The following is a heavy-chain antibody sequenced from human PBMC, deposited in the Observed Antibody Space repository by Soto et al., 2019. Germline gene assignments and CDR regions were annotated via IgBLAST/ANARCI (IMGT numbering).Heavy chain of an antibody. D-gene: IGHD2-21*01. CDR1: GGSISSGGYS. J-gene: IGHJ4*02. CDR3: ARDSSSVVDY. CDR2: IFHSGST. Sequence: LCGGSISSGGYSWSWIRQPPGKGLEWIGYIFHSGSTYYSPSLNSRVTISVDRSKNQFSLMLSSVTAADTAVYFCARDSSSVVDYWGQGTLVTVSS. V-gene: IGHV4-30-2*01.